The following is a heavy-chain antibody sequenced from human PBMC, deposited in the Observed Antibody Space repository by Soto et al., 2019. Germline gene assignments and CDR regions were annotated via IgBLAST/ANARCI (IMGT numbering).Heavy chain of an antibody. V-gene: IGHV3-53*01. D-gene: IGHD5-12*01. Sequence: VGSLRLSCAASGFTVRSNYMRWVRQAPGKWLEWVSVIYSGGSTYYADSVKGRFTISRDNSKNTLYLQMNSLRAEDTAVYYCARDRGYGGKGYYDYGMDVWGQWTTVTVS. CDR2: IYSGGST. CDR1: GFTVRSNY. CDR3: ARDRGYGGKGYYDYGMDV. J-gene: IGHJ6*02.